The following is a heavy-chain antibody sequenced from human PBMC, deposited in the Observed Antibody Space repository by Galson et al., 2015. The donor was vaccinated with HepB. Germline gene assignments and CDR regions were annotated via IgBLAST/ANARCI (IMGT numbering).Heavy chain of an antibody. J-gene: IGHJ3*02. Sequence: SLRLSCAASGFTFSRYWMHWVRQAPGKGLVWVSRINSDGRSTSYASTSYADSVKGRFTISRDNAKNTLYLQMNSLRAEDTAVYYCATNYYDTSDYQAHDGFDIWGQGTMVTVSS. D-gene: IGHD3-22*01. CDR1: GFTFSRYW. V-gene: IGHV3-74*01. CDR2: INSDGRST. CDR3: ATNYYDTSDYQAHDGFDI.